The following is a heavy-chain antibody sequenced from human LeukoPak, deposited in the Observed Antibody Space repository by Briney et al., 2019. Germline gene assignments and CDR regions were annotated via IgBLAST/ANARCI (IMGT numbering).Heavy chain of an antibody. CDR1: GYTFTGYY. Sequence: ASVKVSCKASGYTFTGYYMHWVRQAPGQGLEWMGWINPNSGGTNYAQKFQGRVTMTRDTSISTAYMELSRLRSDDTAVYYCARVQSPYNWKEVNDYWGQGTLVTVSS. CDR2: INPNSGGT. D-gene: IGHD1-20*01. V-gene: IGHV1-2*02. CDR3: ARVQSPYNWKEVNDY. J-gene: IGHJ4*02.